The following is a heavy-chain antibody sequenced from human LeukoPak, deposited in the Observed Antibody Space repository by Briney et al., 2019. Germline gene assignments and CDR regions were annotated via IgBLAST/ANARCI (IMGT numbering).Heavy chain of an antibody. V-gene: IGHV3-33*01. Sequence: PGRSLRLSCAASGFTFSSYGMHWVRQAPGKGLEWVAVIWYDGSNKYYADSVKGRFTISRDNSKNTLYLEMNSLRAEDTAVYYCARDLVDYYDSSVNWFDPWGQGTLVTVSS. D-gene: IGHD3-22*01. J-gene: IGHJ5*02. CDR2: IWYDGSNK. CDR3: ARDLVDYYDSSVNWFDP. CDR1: GFTFSSYG.